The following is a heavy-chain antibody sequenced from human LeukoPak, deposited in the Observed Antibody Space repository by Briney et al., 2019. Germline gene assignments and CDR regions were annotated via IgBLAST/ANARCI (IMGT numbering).Heavy chain of an antibody. CDR3: ARERPYSSGWYVY. CDR1: GGTFSSYA. J-gene: IGHJ4*02. D-gene: IGHD6-19*01. Sequence: ASVKVSCKASGGTFSSYAISWVRQAPGQGLEWMGGIIPIFGTANYAQKFQGRVTITADKSTSTAYMELSSLRSEDTAVYYCARERPYSSGWYVYWGQGTLVTVSS. CDR2: IIPIFGTA. V-gene: IGHV1-69*06.